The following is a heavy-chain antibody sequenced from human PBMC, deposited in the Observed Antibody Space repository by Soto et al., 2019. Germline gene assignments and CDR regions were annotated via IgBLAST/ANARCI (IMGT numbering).Heavy chain of an antibody. J-gene: IGHJ4*02. CDR3: XREPLT. CDR1: XXXIXXXGXY. CDR2: IYYSGST. Sequence: QVQLQESGPXXXXXXXXXSLXXXVXXXXIXXXGXYXNWIRQHPGKGLEWIGYIYYSGSTYYNPSLKSRVTISVDTSKNQFSLKLSSVTXADTXVXXCXREPLTWGQGTLVTVSS. V-gene: IGHV4-31*02.